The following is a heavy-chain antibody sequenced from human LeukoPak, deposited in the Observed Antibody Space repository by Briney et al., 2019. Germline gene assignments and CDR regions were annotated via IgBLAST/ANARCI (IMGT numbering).Heavy chain of an antibody. CDR3: ARGVNWIDP. D-gene: IGHD6-13*01. CDR1: GGSISSGSYY. V-gene: IGHV4-61*02. J-gene: IGHJ5*02. Sequence: SETPSLTCTVSGGSISSGSYYWSWIRQPAGKGLEWIGRIYTSGSTNYNPSLKSRVTISIDTSKNQFSLKLSSVTAADTAVYYCARGVNWIDPWGQGTLVTVSS. CDR2: IYTSGST.